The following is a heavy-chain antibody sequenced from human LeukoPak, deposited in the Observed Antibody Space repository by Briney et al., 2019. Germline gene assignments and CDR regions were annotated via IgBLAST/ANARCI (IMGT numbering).Heavy chain of an antibody. CDR2: IRYDGSNK. Sequence: PGGSLRLSCAASGFTFSMHGMHWVRQAPGKGLEWVAFIRYDGSNKYYIDSVKGRFSISRDNSKNTVNLQMNSLRVEDTATYYCARDHCSSTRCYVFAYWGQGALVTVSS. V-gene: IGHV3-30*02. CDR3: ARDHCSSTRCYVFAY. D-gene: IGHD2-2*01. CDR1: GFTFSMHG. J-gene: IGHJ4*02.